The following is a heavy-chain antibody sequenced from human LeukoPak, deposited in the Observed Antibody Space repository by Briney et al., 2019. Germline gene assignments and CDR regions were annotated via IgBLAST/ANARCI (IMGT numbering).Heavy chain of an antibody. CDR1: GYTFTSYY. J-gene: IGHJ4*02. Sequence: GASVKVSCKASGYTFTSYYMHWVRQAPGQGLEWMGIINPSGGSTSYAQKFQGRVTVTRDTSTSTVYMELSRLRSDDTAVYYCARDQGAAFDYWGQGTLVTVSS. V-gene: IGHV1-46*01. CDR3: ARDQGAAFDY. CDR2: INPSGGST. D-gene: IGHD1-26*01.